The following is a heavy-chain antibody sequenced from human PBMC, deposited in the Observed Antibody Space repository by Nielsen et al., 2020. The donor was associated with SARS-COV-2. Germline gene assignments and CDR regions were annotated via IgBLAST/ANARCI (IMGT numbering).Heavy chain of an antibody. CDR1: GFTFSSYW. D-gene: IGHD4-17*01. V-gene: IGHV3-7*05. Sequence: GGSLRLSCAASGFTFSSYWMNWVRQAPGKGLEWVANIKLDGSEKYYVDSVKGRFTISRDNAKKSLYLEMNSLRAEDTAVYYCARGRYGDYWGQGTLVTVSS. CDR3: ARGRYGDY. J-gene: IGHJ4*02. CDR2: IKLDGSEK.